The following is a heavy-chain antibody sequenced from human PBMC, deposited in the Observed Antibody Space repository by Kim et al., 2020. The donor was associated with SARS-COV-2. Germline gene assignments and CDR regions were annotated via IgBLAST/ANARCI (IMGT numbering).Heavy chain of an antibody. CDR2: ISYDGSNK. CDR3: AKGRIWGGPFDY. J-gene: IGHJ4*02. CDR1: GFTFSSYG. Sequence: GGSLRLSCAASGFTFSSYGMHWVRQAPGKGLEWVAVISYDGSNKYYADSVKGRFTISRDNSKNTLYLQMNSLRAEDTAVYYCAKGRIWGGPFDYWGQGTLVTVSS. D-gene: IGHD7-27*01. V-gene: IGHV3-30*18.